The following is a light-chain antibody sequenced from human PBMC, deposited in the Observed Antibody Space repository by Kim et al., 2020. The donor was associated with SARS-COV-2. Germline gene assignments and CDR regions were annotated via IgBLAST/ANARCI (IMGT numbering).Light chain of an antibody. CDR3: SAWDYDLNTGL. V-gene: IGLV1-44*01. Sequence: ELTQPPSASVTPGQRVTISCSGSTSNIGGKPVNLYQQFPETAPKLLIYDNNQRPSGDPDRFSGSKSGTSVSLAISGLQSDDEADYYCSAWDYDLNTGLFGGGTKVTVL. CDR1: TSNIGGKP. CDR2: DNN. J-gene: IGLJ3*02.